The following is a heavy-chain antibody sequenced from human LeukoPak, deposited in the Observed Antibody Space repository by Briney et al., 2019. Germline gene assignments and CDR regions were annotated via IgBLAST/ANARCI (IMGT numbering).Heavy chain of an antibody. D-gene: IGHD3-22*01. V-gene: IGHV4-34*01. Sequence: PSETLSLTCAVYGGSFSGYYWSWIRQPPGKGLEWIGEINHSGSTNYNPSLKSRVTISVDTSKNQFSLKLSSVTAADTAVYYCARDDDSSGTWGQGTLVTVSS. J-gene: IGHJ5*02. CDR2: INHSGST. CDR3: ARDDDSSGT. CDR1: GGSFSGYY.